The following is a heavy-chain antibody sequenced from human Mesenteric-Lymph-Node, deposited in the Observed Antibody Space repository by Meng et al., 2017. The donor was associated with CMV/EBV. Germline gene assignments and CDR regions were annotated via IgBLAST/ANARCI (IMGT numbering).Heavy chain of an antibody. D-gene: IGHD3-3*01. CDR3: ARGADFWSGYLDS. V-gene: IGHV4-30-4*08. J-gene: IGHJ4*02. CDR2: ISYSGDA. CDR1: GDSLSNSNYF. Sequence: SETLSLTCTVSGDSLSNSNYFWGWIRQLPGKGLEWIGSISYSGDASYNPSLRGRLTISDDTSKTQFSLRLTSVTAADTAVYFCARGADFWSGYLDSWGQGTLVTVSS.